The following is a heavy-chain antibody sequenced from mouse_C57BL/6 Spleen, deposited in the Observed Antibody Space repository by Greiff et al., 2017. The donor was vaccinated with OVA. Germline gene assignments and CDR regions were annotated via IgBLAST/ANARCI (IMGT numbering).Heavy chain of an antibody. CDR1: GYSFTGYY. J-gene: IGHJ4*01. CDR3: ARRGLYYAMDY. D-gene: IGHD3-3*01. V-gene: IGHV1-42*01. Sequence: VQLKESGPELVKPGASVKISCKASGYSFTGYYMNWVKQSPEKSLEWIGEIIPSTGGTTYNQKFKAKATLTVDKSSSTAYMQLKSLTSEDSAVYYCARRGLYYAMDYWGQGTSVTVSS. CDR2: IIPSTGGT.